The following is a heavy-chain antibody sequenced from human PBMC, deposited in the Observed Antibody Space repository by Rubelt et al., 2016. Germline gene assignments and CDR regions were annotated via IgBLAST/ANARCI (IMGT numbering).Heavy chain of an antibody. CDR3: ASGLTSYADYYSEGDAFDI. Sequence: SGGSTYYADSVKGRFTISRDNAKNSLYLQMNSLRAEDTAVYYCASGLTSYADYYSEGDAFDIWGQGTMVTVSS. J-gene: IGHJ3*02. CDR2: SGGST. D-gene: IGHD2-21*01. V-gene: IGHV3-66*01.